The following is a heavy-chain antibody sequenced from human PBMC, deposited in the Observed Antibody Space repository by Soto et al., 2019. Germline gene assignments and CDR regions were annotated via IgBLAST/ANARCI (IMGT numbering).Heavy chain of an antibody. Sequence: GGSLRLSCAASGFTFSSYSMNWVRQAPGKGLEWVSSISSSSSYIYYADSVKGRFTISRDNAKNSLYLQMNSLRAEDTAVYYCARDNYGGYGLNDYWGQGTLVTVS. J-gene: IGHJ4*02. CDR2: ISSSSSYI. D-gene: IGHD5-12*01. CDR1: GFTFSSYS. CDR3: ARDNYGGYGLNDY. V-gene: IGHV3-21*01.